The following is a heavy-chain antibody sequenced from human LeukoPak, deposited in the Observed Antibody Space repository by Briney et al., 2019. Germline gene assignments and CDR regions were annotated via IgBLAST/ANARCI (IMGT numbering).Heavy chain of an antibody. CDR3: TRPQYSGCSPFDY. J-gene: IGHJ4*02. D-gene: IGHD1-26*01. CDR1: GYSFTNYW. CDR2: IYTGDSDT. Sequence: GGSLTLSCKGSGYSFTNYWIGWVRQMPGKGLEWMGIIYTGDSDTRYSASFQGQVTISADKSISTAYLQWSSAKASDTAMYYCTRPQYSGCSPFDYWGQGTLVTVSS. V-gene: IGHV5-51*01.